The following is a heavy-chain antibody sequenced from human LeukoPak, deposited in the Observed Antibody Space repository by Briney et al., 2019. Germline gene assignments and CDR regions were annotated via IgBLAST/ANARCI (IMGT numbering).Heavy chain of an antibody. J-gene: IGHJ4*02. CDR1: GGTFSSYA. D-gene: IGHD3-22*01. CDR2: IIPILGIA. Sequence: ASVKVSCKASGGTFSSYAISWVRQAPGQGLEWMGRIIPILGIANYAQKFQGRVTITADKSTSTAYMELSSLRSEDTAVYYCARDPLYYYDSSLPGYFDYWGQGTLVTVSS. CDR3: ARDPLYYYDSSLPGYFDY. V-gene: IGHV1-69*04.